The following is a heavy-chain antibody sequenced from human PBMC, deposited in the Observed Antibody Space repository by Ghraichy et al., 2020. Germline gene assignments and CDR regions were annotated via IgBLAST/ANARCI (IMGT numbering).Heavy chain of an antibody. Sequence: GESLNISCAASRFSFSSYWMSWVRQSPGKGLEWVANIKQDGSEKYYVDSVKGRFTISRDNAKNSLYLQMNSLRAEDTAVYYCARDVRVDYWGQGTLVTVSS. V-gene: IGHV3-7*01. J-gene: IGHJ4*02. CDR3: ARDVRVDY. CDR1: RFSFSSYW. CDR2: IKQDGSEK.